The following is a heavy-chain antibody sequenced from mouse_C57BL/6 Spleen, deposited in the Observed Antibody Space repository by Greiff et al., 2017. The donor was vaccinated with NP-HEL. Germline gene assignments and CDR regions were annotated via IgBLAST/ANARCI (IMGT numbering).Heavy chain of an antibody. CDR3: ASASNFYFDY. J-gene: IGHJ2*01. CDR1: GYTFTDYY. CDR2: INPNNGGT. D-gene: IGHD2-5*01. Sequence: EVQLQQSGPELVKPGASVKICCKASGYTFTDYYMNWVKQSHGKSLEWIGDINPNNGGTSYNQKFKGKATLTVDKSSSTAYMELRSLTSEDSAVYYCASASNFYFDYWGQGTTLTVSS. V-gene: IGHV1-26*01.